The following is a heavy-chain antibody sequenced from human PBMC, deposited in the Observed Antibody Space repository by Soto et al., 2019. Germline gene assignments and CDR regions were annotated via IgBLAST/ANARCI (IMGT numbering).Heavy chain of an antibody. V-gene: IGHV1-69*01. CDR2: IIPIFGTA. D-gene: IGHD7-27*01. J-gene: IGHJ6*02. CDR3: ARPRHQTGAYYYYGMDV. CDR1: GGTFSSYA. Sequence: QVQLVQSGAEVKKPGSSVKVSCKASGGTFSSYAISWVRQAPGQGLEWMGGIIPIFGTANYAQKFQGRVTITADESTSTAYMELSSLRSEDTAVYYCARPRHQTGAYYYYGMDVWGQGTTVTVSS.